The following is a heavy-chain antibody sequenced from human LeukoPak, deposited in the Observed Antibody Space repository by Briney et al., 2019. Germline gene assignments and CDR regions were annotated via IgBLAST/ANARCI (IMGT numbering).Heavy chain of an antibody. D-gene: IGHD3-16*01. J-gene: IGHJ4*02. CDR2: IIPIFGTA. V-gene: IGHV1-69*05. CDR1: GGTFSSYA. CDR3: AEQGGLDY. Sequence: SVKVSCKASGGTFSSYAISWVRQAPGQGLGWVGRIIPIFGTANFAQKFQGRVTIPTDESTRTAYMDLGRLRSEDTAVYYCAEQGGLDYWGQGTLVTLSS.